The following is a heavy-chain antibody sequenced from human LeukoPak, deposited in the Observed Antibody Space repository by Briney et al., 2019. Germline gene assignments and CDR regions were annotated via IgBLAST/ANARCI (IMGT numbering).Heavy chain of an antibody. Sequence: ASVKVSCKASGYTFTSYYMHWVRQAPGQGLEWMGIINPSGGSTSYAQKFQGRVTMTRDTSTSTVYMELSSQRSEDTAVYYCARDAPVDTAMAHNWFDPWGQGTLVTVSS. J-gene: IGHJ5*02. V-gene: IGHV1-46*01. CDR2: INPSGGST. CDR3: ARDAPVDTAMAHNWFDP. CDR1: GYTFTSYY. D-gene: IGHD5-18*01.